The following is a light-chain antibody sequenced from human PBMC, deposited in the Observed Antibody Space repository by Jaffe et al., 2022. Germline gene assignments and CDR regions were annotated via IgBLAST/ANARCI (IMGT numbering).Light chain of an antibody. CDR3: NSYTTSSTRV. V-gene: IGLV2-14*03. CDR2: DVS. Sequence: QSALTQPASVSGSPGQSITISCTGTSSDVGAYNYVSWYQQHPGKVPKLMIYDVSNRPSGVSDRFSGSKSGNTASLTISGLQAEDEADYYCNSYTTSSTRVFGGGTKLTVL. CDR1: SSDVGAYNY. J-gene: IGLJ3*02.